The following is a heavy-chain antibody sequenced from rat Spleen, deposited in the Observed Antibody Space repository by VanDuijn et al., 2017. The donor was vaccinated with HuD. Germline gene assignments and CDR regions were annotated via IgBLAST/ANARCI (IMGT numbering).Heavy chain of an antibody. D-gene: IGHD3-1*01. CDR2: MRYNGDT. J-gene: IGHJ2*01. Sequence: QVQLKESGPGLVQPSQTLSLTCTVSGFSLISYGVSWVRQPPGKGLEWMGRMRYNGDTSFNSVLKSRLSISRDTSKNQVFLKMNSLQTDDTGTYYCTIHPRYWGQGVMVTVSS. CDR3: TIHPRY. CDR1: GFSLISYG. V-gene: IGHV2-63*01.